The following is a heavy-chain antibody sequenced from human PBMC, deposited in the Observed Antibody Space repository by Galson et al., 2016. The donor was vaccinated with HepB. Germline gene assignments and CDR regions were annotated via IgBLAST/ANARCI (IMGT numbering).Heavy chain of an antibody. V-gene: IGHV1-18*01. CDR1: GYSFSTYG. CDR3: ARDGDYVLHIMDV. Sequence: SVKVSCKASGYSFSTYGLSWVRQAPGQGLEWMGWISAYNDNTHYAQNLQGRVTMTRDTSTSTAYMELRSLRSDDTAVYYCARDGDYVLHIMDVWGQGTTVTVSS. D-gene: IGHD4-17*01. CDR2: ISAYNDNT. J-gene: IGHJ6*02.